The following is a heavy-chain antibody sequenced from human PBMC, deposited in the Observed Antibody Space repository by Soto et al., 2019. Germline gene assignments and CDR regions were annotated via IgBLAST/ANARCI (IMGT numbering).Heavy chain of an antibody. CDR1: GYSFTSYW. CDR3: ARRLGTTSANNWFDP. V-gene: IGHV5-51*01. D-gene: IGHD1-1*01. CDR2: IYPGDSDT. Sequence: AGESLKISCKGSGYSFTSYWIGWVRQMPGKGLEWMGIIYPGDSDTRYSPSFQGQVTISADKSISTAYLQWGSLKASDTAMCYCARRLGTTSANNWFDPWGQGTLVTVS. J-gene: IGHJ5*02.